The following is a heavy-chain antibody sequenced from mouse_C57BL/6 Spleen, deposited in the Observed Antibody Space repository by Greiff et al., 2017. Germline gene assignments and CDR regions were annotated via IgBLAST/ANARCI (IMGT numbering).Heavy chain of an antibody. Sequence: EVQLQQSVAELVRPGASVKLSCTASGFNIKNTYMHWVKQRPEQGLEWIGSIDPANGYTKYAPKFQGKATLTADTSSNPAYLQLSSLTSEVTSNYCCARACRQEGFDYWGQGTLVTVSA. D-gene: IGHD6-1*01. J-gene: IGHJ3*01. CDR3: ARACRQEGFDY. CDR1: GFNIKNTY. V-gene: IGHV14-3*01. CDR2: IDPANGYT.